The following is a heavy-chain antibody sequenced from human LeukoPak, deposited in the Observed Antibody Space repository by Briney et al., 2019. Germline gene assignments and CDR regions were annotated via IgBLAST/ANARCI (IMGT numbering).Heavy chain of an antibody. CDR1: GGSISSGGYY. V-gene: IGHV4-61*08. Sequence: PSQTLSLTCTVSGGSISSGGYYWSWIRQPPGKGLEWIGYIYYSGSTNYNPSLKSRVTISVDTSKNQFSLKLSSVTAADTAVYYCARRRIAAAGTYYFDCWGQGTLVTVSS. J-gene: IGHJ4*02. D-gene: IGHD6-13*01. CDR2: IYYSGST. CDR3: ARRRIAAAGTYYFDC.